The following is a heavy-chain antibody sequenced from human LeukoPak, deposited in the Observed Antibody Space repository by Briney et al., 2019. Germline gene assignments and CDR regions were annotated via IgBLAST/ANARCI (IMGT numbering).Heavy chain of an antibody. CDR1: GFTFTTYT. J-gene: IGHJ5*02. Sequence: ASVTVSCKTSGFTFTTYTMHWVRQAPGQRLEWMGWINAANGNTQYSQKFQGRVTITRDTSASTAYMELSSLRSEDTAVYYCARGAPIRVAVAATFGPWGQGTLVTVPS. CDR3: ARGAPIRVAVAATFGP. V-gene: IGHV1-3*01. D-gene: IGHD6-19*01. CDR2: INAANGNT.